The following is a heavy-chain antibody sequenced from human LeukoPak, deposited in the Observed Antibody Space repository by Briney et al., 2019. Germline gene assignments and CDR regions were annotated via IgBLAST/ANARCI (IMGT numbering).Heavy chain of an antibody. Sequence: YWSWTRQSAGKGLEWIGNVYYSGSTTYNPSLKNRVTISVDTSKNQFSLELTSVTAADTAMYYCATDRQEGGSGSYWFDPWGPGTLVTVSS. D-gene: IGHD3-10*01. J-gene: IGHJ5*02. CDR3: ATDRQEGGSGSYWFDP. V-gene: IGHV4-59*01. CDR1: Y. CDR2: VYYSGST.